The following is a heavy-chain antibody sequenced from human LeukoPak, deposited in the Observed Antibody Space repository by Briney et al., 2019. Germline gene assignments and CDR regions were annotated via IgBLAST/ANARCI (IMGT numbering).Heavy chain of an antibody. V-gene: IGHV4-59*01. J-gene: IGHJ3*02. CDR2: IGYRGST. CDR1: GDSISSYY. Sequence: SETLSLTCTVSGDSISSYYWSWIRQPPGKGLEWIAYIGYRGSTTYNPSLKSRVTISVDTSRNQFSLKLSSVTAADTAVYYCARSRSGYSYDHAAFDIWGQGTMVTVSS. D-gene: IGHD5-12*01. CDR3: ARSRSGYSYDHAAFDI.